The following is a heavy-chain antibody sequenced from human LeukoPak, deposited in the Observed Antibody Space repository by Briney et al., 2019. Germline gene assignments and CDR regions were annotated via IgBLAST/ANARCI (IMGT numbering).Heavy chain of an antibody. V-gene: IGHV3-21*01. CDR1: GFNISSYS. J-gene: IGHJ4*02. CDR2: ISSSSSYI. D-gene: IGHD2-15*01. CDR3: ARDYCRCGSCFDY. Sequence: GGSLRRSCAASGFNISSYSRNWLRQAPGQGLEWVSSISSSSSYIYYADSVKGRFTISRDNAKNSLYVQMESTGVEDTARDQCARDYCRCGSCFDYWGQGTRVTVSS.